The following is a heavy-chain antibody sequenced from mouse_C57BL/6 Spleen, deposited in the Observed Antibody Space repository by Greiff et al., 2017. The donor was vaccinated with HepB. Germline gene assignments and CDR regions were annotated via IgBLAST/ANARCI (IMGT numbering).Heavy chain of an antibody. D-gene: IGHD1-1*01. CDR1: GYTFTSYT. Sequence: VQVVESGAELARPGASVKMSCKASGYTFTSYTMHWVKQRPGQGLEWIGYINPSSGYTKYNQKFKDKATLTADKSSSTAYMQLSSLTSEDSAVYYCARSHGSSSYAMDYWGQGTSVTVSS. CDR3: ARSHGSSSYAMDY. V-gene: IGHV1-4*01. J-gene: IGHJ4*01. CDR2: INPSSGYT.